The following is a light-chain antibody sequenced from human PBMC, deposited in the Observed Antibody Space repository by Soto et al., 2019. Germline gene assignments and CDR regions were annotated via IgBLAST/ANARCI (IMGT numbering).Light chain of an antibody. CDR2: DVI. Sequence: QSALTQPPSASGSPGQSVTISCTGTSSDVGGYKYVSWYQQHPGKAPKLIIYDVIKRPSGVPDRFSGSKSGNTASLTVSGLQSDDEADYYCSSSTGSDTLGVFGTGTKLTVL. V-gene: IGLV2-8*01. J-gene: IGLJ1*01. CDR3: SSSTGSDTLGV. CDR1: SSDVGGYKY.